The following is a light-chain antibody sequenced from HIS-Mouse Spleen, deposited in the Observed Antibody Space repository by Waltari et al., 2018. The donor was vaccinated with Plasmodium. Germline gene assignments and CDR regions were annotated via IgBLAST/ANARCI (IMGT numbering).Light chain of an antibody. V-gene: IGKV1-39*01. CDR3: QQSYSTPLLT. J-gene: IGKJ4*01. Sequence: IQMTQSPSPLSASVGDRVTTTCRASQSIISYLNWYQQKPRKAPKLLIYGASRLQSGVPASVSCSGSGTDFTLTISSLQPEDFATDYCQQSYSTPLLTFGGGTKVEIK. CDR1: QSIISY. CDR2: GAS.